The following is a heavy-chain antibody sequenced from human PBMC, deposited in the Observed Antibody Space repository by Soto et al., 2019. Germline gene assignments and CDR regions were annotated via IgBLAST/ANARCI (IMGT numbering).Heavy chain of an antibody. D-gene: IGHD6-19*01. CDR2: ISGTGSST. CDR1: GFTFSSYA. Sequence: EVQLLESGGGSVQPGGSLRLSCAASGFTFSSYAMSWVRQAPGKGLEWVSAISGTGSSTNYADSVEGRFTISRDNSKTTLYLQISSLRAEDASVYDCAKAGGIAVPGTHLDYWGQGNLVTVSS. V-gene: IGHV3-23*01. CDR3: AKAGGIAVPGTHLDY. J-gene: IGHJ4*02.